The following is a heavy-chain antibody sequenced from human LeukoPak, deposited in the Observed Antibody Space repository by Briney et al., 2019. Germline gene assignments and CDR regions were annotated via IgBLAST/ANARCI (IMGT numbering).Heavy chain of an antibody. D-gene: IGHD5-12*01. V-gene: IGHV3-23*01. CDR3: TRDLGWLHYAD. CDR2: IGGSGGFIT. CDR1: GFTFSSQG. Sequence: GGSLRLSCAASGFTFSSQGMNWVRQTPGQGLEWVSGIGGSGGFITYYADSVKGRFTVSRDNSKNTLYLQMDSLRADDTAIYYCTRDLGWLHYADWGQGTLVTVSS. J-gene: IGHJ4*02.